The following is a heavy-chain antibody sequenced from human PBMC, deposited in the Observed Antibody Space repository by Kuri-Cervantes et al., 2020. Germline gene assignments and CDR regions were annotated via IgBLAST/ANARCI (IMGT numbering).Heavy chain of an antibody. V-gene: IGHV4-34*01. CDR2: ISHSGST. J-gene: IGHJ5*02. CDR3: ARGLGDYVGWFDP. CDR1: GGSFSGYY. Sequence: ESLKISCAVYGGSFSGYYWSWVRQPPGKGLEWIGEISHSGSTNYNPSLKSRVTISIDTSKNQFSLRLSSVTAADTAVYYCARGLGDYVGWFDPWGQGTLVTVSS. D-gene: IGHD4-17*01.